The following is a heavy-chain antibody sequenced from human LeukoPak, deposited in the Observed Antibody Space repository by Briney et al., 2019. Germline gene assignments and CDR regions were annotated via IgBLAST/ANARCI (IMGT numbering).Heavy chain of an antibody. CDR1: GGSISSYC. V-gene: IGHV4-59*08. D-gene: IGHD3-9*01. J-gene: IGHJ5*02. Sequence: PSETLSLTCTVSGGSISSYCWSWIRQPPGKGLEWIGYIYYSGSTNYNPSLKSRVTISVDTSKNQFSLKLSSVTAADTAVYYCARHRTRFDWLFPDNWFDPWGQGTLVTVSS. CDR2: IYYSGST. CDR3: ARHRTRFDWLFPDNWFDP.